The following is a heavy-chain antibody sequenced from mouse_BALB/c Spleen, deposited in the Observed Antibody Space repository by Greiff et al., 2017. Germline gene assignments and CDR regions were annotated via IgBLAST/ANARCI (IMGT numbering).Heavy chain of an antibody. CDR2: INPDSSTI. Sequence: EVKLLESGGGLVQPGGSLKLSCAASGFDFSRYWMSWVRQAPGKGLEWIGEINPDSSTINYTPSLKDKFIISRDNAKNTLYLQMSKVRSEDTALYYCARPGTTVVASFDYWGQGTTVTVSS. V-gene: IGHV4-1*02. CDR1: GFDFSRYW. D-gene: IGHD1-1*01. J-gene: IGHJ2*01. CDR3: ARPGTTVVASFDY.